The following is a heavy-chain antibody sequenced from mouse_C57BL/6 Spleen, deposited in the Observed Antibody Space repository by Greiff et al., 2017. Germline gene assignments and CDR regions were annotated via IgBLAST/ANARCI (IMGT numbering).Heavy chain of an antibody. CDR2: ISSGSSTI. CDR3: AMWSNYPLAMDY. D-gene: IGHD2-5*01. CDR1: GFTFSDYG. V-gene: IGHV5-17*01. J-gene: IGHJ4*01. Sequence: DVKLVESGGGLVTPGGSLKLSCAASGFTFSDYGMHWVRQAPEKGLEWVAYISSGSSTIYYADTVTGRFTISRDNAKNTLFLQMTSLRSEDTAMYYCAMWSNYPLAMDYWGQGTSVTVSS.